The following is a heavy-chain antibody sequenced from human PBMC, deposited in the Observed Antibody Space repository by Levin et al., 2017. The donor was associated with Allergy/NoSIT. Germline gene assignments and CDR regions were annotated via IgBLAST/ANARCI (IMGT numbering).Heavy chain of an antibody. CDR3: ARQGVGRYSSSWYPAEDY. D-gene: IGHD6-13*01. V-gene: IGHV4-34*01. CDR1: GGSFSGYY. J-gene: IGHJ4*02. Sequence: PSETLSLTCAVYGGSFSGYYWSWIRQPPGKGLEWIGEINHSGSTNYNPSLKSRVTISVDTSKNQFSLKLSSVTAADTAVYYCARQGVGRYSSSWYPAEDYWGQGTLVTVSS. CDR2: INHSGST.